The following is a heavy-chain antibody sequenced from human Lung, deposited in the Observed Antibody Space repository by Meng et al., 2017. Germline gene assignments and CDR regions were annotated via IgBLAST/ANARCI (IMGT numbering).Heavy chain of an antibody. V-gene: IGHV4-4*02. D-gene: IGHD3-22*01. CDR2: VYHSGST. CDR3: ARDDSGYADFDS. Sequence: QVQLQESGPGLVKPSGTLYPTCAVSGGSISSNNWWSWVGQTPGRGLEWIGEVYHSGSTNYNPSLKSRVIISVNNSKNQFSLKLTSVTAADTAVYYCARDDSGYADFDSWGQGTLVTVSS. CDR1: GGSISSNNW. J-gene: IGHJ4*02.